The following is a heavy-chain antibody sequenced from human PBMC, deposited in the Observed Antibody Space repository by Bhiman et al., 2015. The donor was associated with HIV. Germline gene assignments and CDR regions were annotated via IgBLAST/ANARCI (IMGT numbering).Heavy chain of an antibody. CDR1: GFTFSSYN. D-gene: IGHD4-17*01. CDR3: ARDPTTVTTAEYEYYFDY. Sequence: EVQLVESGGGLVQPGGSLRLSCAASGFTFSSYNMKWVRQAPGKGLEWVAYISRSSSTIYYADSVKGRFTISRDNAKNSLYLQMNSLRGEDTAVYYCARDPTTVTTAEYEYYFDYWGQGTLVTVSS. V-gene: IGHV3-48*01. J-gene: IGHJ4*02. CDR2: ISRSSSTI.